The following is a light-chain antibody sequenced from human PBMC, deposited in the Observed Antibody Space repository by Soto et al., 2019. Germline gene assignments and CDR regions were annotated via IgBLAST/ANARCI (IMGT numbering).Light chain of an antibody. CDR3: QSYDSSLSGWV. V-gene: IGLV1-40*01. Sequence: QSVLPQPPSVSGAPGQRVTISCTGSSSNIGAGYDVHWYQQLPGTAPKLPIYGNSNRPSGVPDRFSGSKSGTSASLAITGLQAEDEADYYCQSYDSSLSGWVFGGGTKLTVL. CDR2: GNS. J-gene: IGLJ3*02. CDR1: SSNIGAGYD.